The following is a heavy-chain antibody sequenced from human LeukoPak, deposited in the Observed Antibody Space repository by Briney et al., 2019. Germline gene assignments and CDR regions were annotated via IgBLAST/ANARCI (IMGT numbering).Heavy chain of an antibody. J-gene: IGHJ4*02. D-gene: IGHD6-13*01. V-gene: IGHV1-69*13. Sequence: SVKVSCKASGGTFSSYAISWVRQAPGQELEWMGGITPIFGTANYAQKFQGRVTITADESTSTAYMELSSLRSEDTAVYYCARGGLYSSSLTYYFDYWGQGTLVTVSS. CDR3: ARGGLYSSSLTYYFDY. CDR1: GGTFSSYA. CDR2: ITPIFGTA.